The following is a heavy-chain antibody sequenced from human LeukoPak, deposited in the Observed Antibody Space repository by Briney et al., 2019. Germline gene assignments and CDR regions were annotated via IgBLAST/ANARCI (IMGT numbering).Heavy chain of an antibody. D-gene: IGHD1-26*01. CDR2: INSDGSST. Sequence: PGGSLRLSCAASGFTFSTYWMHWVRQAPGKGLVWVSRINSDGSSTSYADSVKGRFAIFRDNAQNTLYLQMNSLRDEDTAVYYCARDLWWELRSYFDYWGQGTLVTVSS. CDR1: GFTFSTYW. V-gene: IGHV3-74*01. J-gene: IGHJ4*02. CDR3: ARDLWWELRSYFDY.